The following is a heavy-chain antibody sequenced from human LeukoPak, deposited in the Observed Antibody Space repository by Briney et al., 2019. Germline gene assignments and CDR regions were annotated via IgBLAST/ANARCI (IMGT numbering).Heavy chain of an antibody. CDR2: IIPIFGTA. CDR1: GGTFSSYA. V-gene: IGHV1-69*06. D-gene: IGHD6-19*01. CDR3: ARSIAVAGTGYYYYGMDV. J-gene: IGHJ6*02. Sequence: SVKVSCKASGGTFSSYAISWVRQAPGQGLEWMGRIIPIFGTANYAQKFQGRVTITADKSTSTAYMELSSLRSEDTAVYYCARSIAVAGTGYYYYGMDVWGQGTTVTVSS.